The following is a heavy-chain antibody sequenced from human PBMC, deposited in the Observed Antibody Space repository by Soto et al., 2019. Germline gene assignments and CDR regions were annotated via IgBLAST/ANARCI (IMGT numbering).Heavy chain of an antibody. CDR3: ARTSMTRIDY. J-gene: IGHJ4*02. CDR2: TIPELGTS. Sequence: SVKVSCKASGYTFTSYGISWVRQAPGQGLEWMGVTIPELGTSNYAQRLQGRVTITVDKATNTAYLNLTTLTSEDTAIYYCARTSMTRIDYWGQGTLVTVSS. D-gene: IGHD4-17*01. CDR1: GYTFTSYG. V-gene: IGHV1-69*10.